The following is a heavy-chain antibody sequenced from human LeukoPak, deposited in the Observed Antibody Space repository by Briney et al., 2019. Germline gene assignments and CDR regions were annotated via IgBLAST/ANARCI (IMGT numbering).Heavy chain of an antibody. CDR3: ARTPRRLPGVHYMDV. J-gene: IGHJ6*03. D-gene: IGHD6-25*01. Sequence: SVKVSCKASGYTFTSYYMHWVRQAPGQGLEWMGGIIPIFGTANYAQKFQGRVTITADESTSTAYMELSSLRSEDTAVYYCARTPRRLPGVHYMDVWGKGTTVTVSS. V-gene: IGHV1-69*13. CDR2: IIPIFGTA. CDR1: GYTFTSYY.